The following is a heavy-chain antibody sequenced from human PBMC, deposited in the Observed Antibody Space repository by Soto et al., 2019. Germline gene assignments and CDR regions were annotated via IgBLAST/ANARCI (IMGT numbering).Heavy chain of an antibody. J-gene: IGHJ6*02. Sequence: QVQLVQSGAEVKKPGASVKVSCKASGYTFTSYDINWVRQATGQGLEWMGWMNPNSGNTGYAQKFQGRGTMTRNTSISTANTELSSLRTDSTAVYYCARVDGRSSGPTVGILGQGTTFTVSS. CDR2: MNPNSGNT. CDR1: GYTFTSYD. D-gene: IGHD2-2*01. V-gene: IGHV1-8*01. CDR3: ARVDGRSSGPTVGI.